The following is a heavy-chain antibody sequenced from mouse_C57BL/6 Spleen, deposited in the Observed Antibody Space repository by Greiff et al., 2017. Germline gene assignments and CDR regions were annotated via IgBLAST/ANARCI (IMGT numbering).Heavy chain of an antibody. CDR2: IDPEDGET. D-gene: IGHD1-1*01. CDR1: GFNIKDYY. CDR3: AGGSSYFDY. Sequence: VQLQQSGAELVKPGASVKLSCTASGFNIKDYYMHWVKQRTEQGLEWIGRIDPEDGETKYAPTFQGKATITADTSSNTAYLQLSSLTSEDTAVYYCAGGSSYFDYWGQGTTLTVSS. V-gene: IGHV14-2*01. J-gene: IGHJ2*01.